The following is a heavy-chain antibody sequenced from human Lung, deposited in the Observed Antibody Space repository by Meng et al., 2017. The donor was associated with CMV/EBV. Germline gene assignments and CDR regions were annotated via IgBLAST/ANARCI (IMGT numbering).Heavy chain of an antibody. D-gene: IGHD2-2*01. Sequence: GEXXKISCAASGFTFSSYAMSWVRQAPGKGLEWVSAISGSGGSTYYADSVKGRFTISRDNSKNTLYLQMNSLRAEDTAVYDCAKIWYDIVVVPAAPVYWGQGXLVTVSS. CDR3: AKIWYDIVVVPAAPVY. J-gene: IGHJ4*02. CDR2: ISGSGGST. CDR1: GFTFSSYA. V-gene: IGHV3-23*01.